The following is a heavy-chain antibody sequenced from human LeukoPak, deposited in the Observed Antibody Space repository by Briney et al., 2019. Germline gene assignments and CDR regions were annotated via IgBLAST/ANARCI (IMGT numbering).Heavy chain of an antibody. CDR3: ASVVVPAAMPDDY. V-gene: IGHV4-59*01. J-gene: IGHJ4*02. Sequence: PSETLSLTCTVSGGSISTYYWSWTRQPPGKGLEWIGYIYYSGSTNYNPSPKSRVTISVDTSKNQFSLKLSSVTAADTAVYYCASVVVPAAMPDDYWGQGTLVTVSS. CDR2: IYYSGST. D-gene: IGHD2-2*01. CDR1: GGSISTYY.